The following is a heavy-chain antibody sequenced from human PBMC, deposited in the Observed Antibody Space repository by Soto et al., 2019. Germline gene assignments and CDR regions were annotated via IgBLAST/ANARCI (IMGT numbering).Heavy chain of an antibody. CDR3: AKDRGIIVKAGDAFDV. CDR1: GYTFTSYG. V-gene: IGHV1-18*04. CDR2: ISAYNGNT. J-gene: IGHJ3*01. D-gene: IGHD3-16*02. Sequence: ASVKVSCKASGYTFTSYGISWVRQAPGQGLEWMGWISAYNGNTNYAQKLQGRVTMTTDTSTSTAYMELRSLRSDDTAVYYCAKDRGIIVKAGDAFDVWGQGTKVTVSS.